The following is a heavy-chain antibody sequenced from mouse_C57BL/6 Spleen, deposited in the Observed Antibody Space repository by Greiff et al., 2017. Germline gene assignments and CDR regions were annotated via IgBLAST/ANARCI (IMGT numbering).Heavy chain of an antibody. Sequence: VQLKQSGPELVKPGASVKISCKASGYTFTDYYMNWVKQSHGKSLEWIGDINPNNGGTSYNQKFKGKATLTVDKSSSTAYMELRSLTSEDSAVYYCARNYGSSPYYWGQGTTLTVSS. CDR1: GYTFTDYY. D-gene: IGHD1-1*01. CDR2: INPNNGGT. J-gene: IGHJ2*01. CDR3: ARNYGSSPYY. V-gene: IGHV1-26*01.